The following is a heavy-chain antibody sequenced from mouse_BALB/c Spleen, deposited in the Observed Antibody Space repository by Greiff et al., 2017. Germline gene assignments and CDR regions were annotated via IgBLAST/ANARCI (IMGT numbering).Heavy chain of an antibody. CDR3: ARDDRAY. CDR2: INPSNGRT. CDR1: GYTFTSYW. D-gene: IGHD2-12*01. J-gene: IGHJ3*01. Sequence: QVQLQQPGADLVKPGASVKLSCTASGYTFTSYWMHWVKQRPGQGLEWIGEINPSNGRTNYNEKFKSKATLTVDKSSSTAYMQLSSLTSEDSAVYYCARDDRAYWGQGTLVTVSA. V-gene: IGHV1S81*02.